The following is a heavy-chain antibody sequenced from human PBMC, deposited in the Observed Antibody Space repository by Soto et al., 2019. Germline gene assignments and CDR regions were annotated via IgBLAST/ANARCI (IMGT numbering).Heavy chain of an antibody. CDR1: GYSFTTYW. Sequence: GESLKISCKGSGYSFTTYWIVWVRQMPGKGLEWMGAIYPGDSDPRYSPSFEGQVTISADKSISTAYLQWNNLKASDTAMYFCARNKGYCDSSSCYGMDVWGQGATVTVSS. D-gene: IGHD2-15*01. CDR2: IYPGDSDP. J-gene: IGHJ6*02. V-gene: IGHV5-51*01. CDR3: ARNKGYCDSSSCYGMDV.